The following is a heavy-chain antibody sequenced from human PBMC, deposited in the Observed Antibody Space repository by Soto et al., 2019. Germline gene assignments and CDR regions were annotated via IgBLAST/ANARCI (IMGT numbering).Heavy chain of an antibody. Sequence: GESLKISCKGSGYSFTSYWIGWVRQMPGKGLEWMGIIYPGDSDTRYSPSFQGQVTISADTSISTAYLQWSSLKASDSAMYYCARQNWNYEREDAFDIWGQGTMVTVSS. V-gene: IGHV5-51*01. CDR2: IYPGDSDT. J-gene: IGHJ3*02. CDR1: GYSFTSYW. CDR3: ARQNWNYEREDAFDI. D-gene: IGHD1-7*01.